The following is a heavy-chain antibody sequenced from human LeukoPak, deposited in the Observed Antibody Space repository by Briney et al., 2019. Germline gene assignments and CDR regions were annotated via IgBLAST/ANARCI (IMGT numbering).Heavy chain of an antibody. CDR2: IRYDGSNK. J-gene: IGHJ5*02. CDR3: ARDGVVSGWYEGNWFDP. D-gene: IGHD6-19*01. Sequence: PGGSLRLSCAASGFTFTSYGMHWVRQTPGKGLEWVAFIRYDGSNKYYADSVKGRFTISRDNSKNTLYLQMDSLRDEDTAVYYCARDGVVSGWYEGNWFDPWGQGTLVTVSS. CDR1: GFTFTSYG. V-gene: IGHV3-30*02.